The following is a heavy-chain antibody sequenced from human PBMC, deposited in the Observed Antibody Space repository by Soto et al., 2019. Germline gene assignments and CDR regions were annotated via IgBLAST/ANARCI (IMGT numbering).Heavy chain of an antibody. D-gene: IGHD2-15*01. J-gene: IGHJ4*02. V-gene: IGHV3-23*01. CDR1: GFTFSSYA. Sequence: RRSFAASGFTFSSYAMSWVRQAPVKLLEWVSAISGSCGSTYYADSVKGRVTISRDNSKNTLYLQMNSLRAEDTAVYYCAKDSSPRGHTPIHYWGQGTLLSVS. CDR2: ISGSCGST. CDR3: AKDSSPRGHTPIHY.